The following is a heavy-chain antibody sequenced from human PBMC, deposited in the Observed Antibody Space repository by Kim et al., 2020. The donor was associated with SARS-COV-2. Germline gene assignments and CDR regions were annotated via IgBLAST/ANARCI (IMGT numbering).Heavy chain of an antibody. CDR3: ARVAGGSWYFDD. D-gene: IGHD2-15*01. J-gene: IGHJ4*02. CDR2: K. Sequence: KYYVESVEGRFTISRDNATNSLYLQMNRLRAEDTAVYYCARVAGGSWYFDDWGQGTLVTVSS. V-gene: IGHV3-7*01.